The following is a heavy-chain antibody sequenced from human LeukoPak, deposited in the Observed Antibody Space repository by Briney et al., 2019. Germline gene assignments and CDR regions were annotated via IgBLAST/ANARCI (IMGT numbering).Heavy chain of an antibody. D-gene: IGHD2-2*01. V-gene: IGHV1-2*02. Sequence: ASVKVSCKASGYTFTGYYMHWVRQAPGQGVEWMGWINPNSGGTNYAQKFQGRVTITRDTSISTAYMELSRLRSDDTAVYYCARIWGSSTSCYDCWFDPWGQGTLVTVSS. CDR2: INPNSGGT. J-gene: IGHJ5*02. CDR1: GYTFTGYY. CDR3: ARIWGSSTSCYDCWFDP.